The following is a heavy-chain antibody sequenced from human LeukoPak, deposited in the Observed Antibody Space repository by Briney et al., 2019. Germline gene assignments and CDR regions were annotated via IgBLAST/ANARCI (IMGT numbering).Heavy chain of an antibody. J-gene: IGHJ4*02. CDR1: GFTFSNAW. D-gene: IGHD3-16*01. CDR3: TTDRWGG. CDR2: IKSKTDGGTK. Sequence: PAGSLTLSCAASGFTFSNAWMSWDRQAPGEGLEWVGRIKSKTDGGTKDYAAPVKGRFTISRDDSKNTLYLQMNSLKSEDTAVYYCTTDRWGGWGQGTLVTVSS. V-gene: IGHV3-15*01.